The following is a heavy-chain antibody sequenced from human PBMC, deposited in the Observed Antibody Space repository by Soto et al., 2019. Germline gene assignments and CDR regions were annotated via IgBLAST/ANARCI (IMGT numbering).Heavy chain of an antibody. CDR1: GGSIRDYF. Sequence: XATLSLTCTVSGGSIRDYFWTWMRQPPGKGLEWIGYIYYSGRTKYNPSLKSRVSISVDTSKNHFSLQLRSVTAADTAVYYCARVGGDDFGDSGGFDYWGQGTLVTVSS. CDR3: ARVGGDDFGDSGGFDY. CDR2: IYYSGRT. D-gene: IGHD4-17*01. J-gene: IGHJ4*02. V-gene: IGHV4-59*01.